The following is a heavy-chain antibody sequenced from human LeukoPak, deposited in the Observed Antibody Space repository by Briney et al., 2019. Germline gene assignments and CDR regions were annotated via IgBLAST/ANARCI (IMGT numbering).Heavy chain of an antibody. CDR3: ASSVRYYYYMDV. Sequence: TGGSLRLSCAASGFTVSSNYMSWVRQAPGKGLEWVSVIYSGGSTYYADSVKGRFTISRDNSKNTLYLQMNSLRAEDTAVYYCASSVRYYYYMDVWGKGTTVTVSS. CDR1: GFTVSSNY. V-gene: IGHV3-53*01. J-gene: IGHJ6*03. CDR2: IYSGGST. D-gene: IGHD3-10*01.